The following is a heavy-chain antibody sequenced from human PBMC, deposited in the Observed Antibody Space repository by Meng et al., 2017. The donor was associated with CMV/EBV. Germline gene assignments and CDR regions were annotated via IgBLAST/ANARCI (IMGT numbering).Heavy chain of an antibody. J-gene: IGHJ4*02. V-gene: IGHV4-4*07. CDR3: ARGSYYRYVIDY. D-gene: IGHD2-21*01. Sequence: QVQLQESGPSMVKPSETLSLTCTVSGGAISIYYWSWIRQPAGKGLEWIGRIYTSGSTNYNPSLKSRVTMSVDTSKNQFSLKLSSVTAADTAVYYCARGSYYRYVIDYWGQGTLVTVSS. CDR1: GGAISIYY. CDR2: IYTSGST.